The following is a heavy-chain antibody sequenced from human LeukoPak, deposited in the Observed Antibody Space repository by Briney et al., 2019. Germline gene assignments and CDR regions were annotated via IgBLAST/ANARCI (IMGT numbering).Heavy chain of an antibody. CDR2: ISTTGTTI. CDR3: ARGGAARLHFQN. D-gene: IGHD6-6*01. J-gene: IGHJ1*01. V-gene: IGHV3-48*02. CDR1: GFTFSAYH. Sequence: GGSLRLSCAASGFTFSAYHINWVRQAPGKGLEWISYISTTGTTIHYADSVKGRFAISRDNAKSSLYLQMNSLRDEDTAVYYCARGGAARLHFQNWGQGTLVTVSS.